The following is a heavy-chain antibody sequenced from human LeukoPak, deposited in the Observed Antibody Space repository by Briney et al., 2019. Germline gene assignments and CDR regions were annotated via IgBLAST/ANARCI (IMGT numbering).Heavy chain of an antibody. J-gene: IGHJ4*02. D-gene: IGHD2-15*01. CDR1: GYSISSGYH. CDR2: IYHGGKT. CDR3: ARTRYCSGATCYSPELFDS. Sequence: SETLSLTCAVSGYSISSGYHWGWIRQPPGKGLKWIGSIYHGGKTYHNPSLKRRVNISVDTSMNQFSPKLSSVTAADTAVYYCARTRYCSGATCYSPELFDSWGQGTLVTVSS. V-gene: IGHV4-38-2*01.